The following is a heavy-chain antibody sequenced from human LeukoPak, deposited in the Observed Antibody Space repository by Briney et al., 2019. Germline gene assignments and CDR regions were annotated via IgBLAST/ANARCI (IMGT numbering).Heavy chain of an antibody. CDR2: IAYHGNSE. V-gene: IGHV3-30*18. CDR3: AKDWGSGGWYNYFDP. Sequence: GTSLRLSCAVSGFTISSHGMHWVRQAPGKGPEWVAMIAYHGNSEYYGDSVKGRFTISRDNSKNTLYLQLNSLRAEDTAVYHCAKDWGSGGWYNYFDPWGQGTLVTVSS. J-gene: IGHJ5*02. D-gene: IGHD6-19*01. CDR1: GFTISSHG.